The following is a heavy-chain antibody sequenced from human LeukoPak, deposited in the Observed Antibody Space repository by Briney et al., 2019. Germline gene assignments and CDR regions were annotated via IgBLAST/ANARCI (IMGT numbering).Heavy chain of an antibody. CDR3: ARTYYYDSSGYFGAWFDP. Sequence: SETLSLTCTASGGSISSSSYYWGWIRQPPGKGLEWIGSIYYSGSTYYNPSLKSRVTISVDTSKNQFSLKLSSVTAADTAVYYCARTYYYDSSGYFGAWFDPWGQGTLVTVSS. CDR1: GGSISSSSYY. CDR2: IYYSGST. D-gene: IGHD3-22*01. V-gene: IGHV4-39*01. J-gene: IGHJ5*02.